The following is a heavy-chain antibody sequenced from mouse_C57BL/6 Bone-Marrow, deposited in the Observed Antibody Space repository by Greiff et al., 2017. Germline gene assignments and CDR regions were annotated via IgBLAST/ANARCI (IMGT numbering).Heavy chain of an antibody. CDR3: VRQGYYYAMDY. CDR1: GFSFNTYA. Sequence: VQLQQSGGGLVQPKGSLKLSCAASGFSFNTYAMNWVRQAPGKGLEWVARIRSKSNNYATYYADSVKDRFTISRDDSESMLYLQMNNLKTEDTAMYYCVRQGYYYAMDYWGQGTSVTVSS. V-gene: IGHV10-1*01. J-gene: IGHJ4*01. CDR2: IRSKSNNYAT.